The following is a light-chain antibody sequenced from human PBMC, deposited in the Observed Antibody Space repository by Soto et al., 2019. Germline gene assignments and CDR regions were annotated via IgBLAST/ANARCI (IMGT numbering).Light chain of an antibody. CDR3: QQRANWPLT. CDR1: QSVINY. V-gene: IGKV3-11*01. J-gene: IGKJ4*01. Sequence: EVVLTTSPATLSLSPVERGTLSCRASQSVINYLAWYQQKPGQAPRLLIYDTSNRATGIPARFSGSGSGTDFTLIISSLEPEDFAVYYCQQRANWPLTFGGGTKVDIK. CDR2: DTS.